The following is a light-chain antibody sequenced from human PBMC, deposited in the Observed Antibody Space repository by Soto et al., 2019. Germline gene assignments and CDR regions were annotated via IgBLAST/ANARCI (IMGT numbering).Light chain of an antibody. CDR2: DAS. V-gene: IGKV3-11*01. CDR3: QQRSNWPPLT. CDR1: QNVGTY. J-gene: IGKJ4*01. Sequence: DIVFIHSPSTLSSSPSYSATLSCRASQNVGTYLAWYQHKPGQTPRLLIYDASDRATGIPARFSGSGSGTDFTLTISSLEPEDFAVYYCQQRSNWPPLTFGGGTKVDIK.